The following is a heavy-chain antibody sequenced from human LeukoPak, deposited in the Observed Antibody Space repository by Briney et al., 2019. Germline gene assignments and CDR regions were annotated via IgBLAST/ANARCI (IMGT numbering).Heavy chain of an antibody. Sequence: GGSLRLSCATSGFTFSSYAMSWVRQAPGKGLEWVSGIGASGGSTYYADSVKGRFTISRDNSKNTLYLQMNSLRTEDTAVYYCARDVCTGATCNSGAIFDYWGQGTLVTVSS. V-gene: IGHV3-23*01. CDR1: GFTFSSYA. J-gene: IGHJ4*02. D-gene: IGHD2-15*01. CDR3: ARDVCTGATCNSGAIFDY. CDR2: IGASGGST.